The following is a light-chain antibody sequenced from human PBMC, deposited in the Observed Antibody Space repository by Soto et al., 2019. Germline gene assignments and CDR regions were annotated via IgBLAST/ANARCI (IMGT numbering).Light chain of an antibody. CDR1: SSDVGGYNY. Sequence: QSVLTQPASVSGSHVQSITISCTGTSSDVGGYNYVSWYQQLPGKAPKLMIYDVNNRPSGVSNRFSGSKSGNTASLTISGLQAEDEADYYCSSYTGSSTFVFGTGTKVTVL. CDR2: DVN. V-gene: IGLV2-14*01. CDR3: SSYTGSSTFV. J-gene: IGLJ1*01.